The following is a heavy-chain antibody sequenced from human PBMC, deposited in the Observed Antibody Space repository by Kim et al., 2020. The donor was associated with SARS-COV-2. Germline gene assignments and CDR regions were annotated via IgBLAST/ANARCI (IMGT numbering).Heavy chain of an antibody. CDR3: ARLKPYSISFGYNWFDP. Sequence: SETLSLTCTVSGGPISSSSYYWGWIRQPPGKGLEWIGSIYYSGSTYYNPSLKSRVTISVDTSKNQFSLKLSSVTAADTAVYYCARLKPYSISFGYNWFDPWGQGTLVTVSS. D-gene: IGHD6-13*01. CDR2: IYYSGST. J-gene: IGHJ5*02. V-gene: IGHV4-39*01. CDR1: GGPISSSSYY.